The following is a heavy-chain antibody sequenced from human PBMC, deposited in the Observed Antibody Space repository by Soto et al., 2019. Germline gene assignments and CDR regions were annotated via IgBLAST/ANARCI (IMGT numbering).Heavy chain of an antibody. J-gene: IGHJ6*02. D-gene: IGHD1-1*01. CDR1: GGTFSSYA. V-gene: IGHV1-69*13. CDR2: IIPIFGTA. Sequence: SVKVSCKASGGTFSSYAISWVRRAPGQGLEWMGGIIPIFGTANYAQKFQGRVTITADESTSTAYMELSSLRSEDTAVYYCASISTTGTRYYYYYYGMDVWGQGTTVTVSS. CDR3: ASISTTGTRYYYYYYGMDV.